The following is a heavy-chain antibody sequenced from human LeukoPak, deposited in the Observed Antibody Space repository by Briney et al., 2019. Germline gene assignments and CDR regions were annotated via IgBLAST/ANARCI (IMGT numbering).Heavy chain of an antibody. J-gene: IGHJ6*03. D-gene: IGHD1-26*01. CDR3: ATLYGSYYCMDV. Sequence: PSETLSLTCTVSGGSISSGGYYWSWIRQHPGKGLEWIGYIYYSGSTYYNPSLKSRVTISVDTSKNQFSLKLSSVTAADTAVYYCATLYGSYYCMDVWGKGTTVTVSS. CDR1: GGSISSGGYY. V-gene: IGHV4-31*03. CDR2: IYYSGST.